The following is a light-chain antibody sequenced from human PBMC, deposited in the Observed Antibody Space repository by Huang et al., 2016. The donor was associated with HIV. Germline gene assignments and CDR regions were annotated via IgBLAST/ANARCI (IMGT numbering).Light chain of an antibody. V-gene: IGKV3-20*01. CDR1: QSLSPTY. J-gene: IGKJ1*01. CDR2: GTS. CDR3: QQYVRSPWT. Sequence: ETVLTQSPGTLSLSPGERAALSCRASQSLSPTYLAWYQQRPGQGPRLLIYGTSTRATGIPDRFSGRGSGTDFTLTISRLEPEELAMYYCQQYVRSPWTFGQGTKVEIK.